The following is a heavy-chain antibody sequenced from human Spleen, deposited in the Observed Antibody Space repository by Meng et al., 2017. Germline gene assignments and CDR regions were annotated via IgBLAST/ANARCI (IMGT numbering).Heavy chain of an antibody. Sequence: EMERGECGGGFVTPGGSLRLSWAASGFTFSNAWMAWVRQAAGKGLEWIGRMKSNVDGGTVDYAAAVKGRFFISRDDSENTFYLQMNSLKTEDTAVYYCSGHVDYWGHGTLVTVSS. J-gene: IGHJ4*01. V-gene: IGHV3-15*01. CDR1: GFTFSNAW. CDR2: MKSNVDGGTV. CDR3: SGHVDY.